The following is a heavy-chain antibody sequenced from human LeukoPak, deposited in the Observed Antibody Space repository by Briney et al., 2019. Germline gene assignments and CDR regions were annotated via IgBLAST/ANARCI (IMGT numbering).Heavy chain of an antibody. J-gene: IGHJ3*02. CDR1: GFTFSRHG. D-gene: IGHD1-26*01. CDR2: IWFDGTKK. V-gene: IGHV3-33*01. Sequence: PGGSLRLSCAASGFTFSRHGMHWVRQAPGKGLEWVAVIWFDGTKKYYADSVKGRFTISRDTSKNTLYLQMNSLRAEDTAVYYCVCVTGSFSYAFHIWGQGTMVTVSS. CDR3: VCVTGSFSYAFHI.